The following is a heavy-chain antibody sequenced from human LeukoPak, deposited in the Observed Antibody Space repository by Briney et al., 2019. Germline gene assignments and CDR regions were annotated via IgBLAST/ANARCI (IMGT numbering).Heavy chain of an antibody. V-gene: IGHV3-9*01. D-gene: IGHD3-22*01. CDR1: GFTFDDYA. CDR3: AKDQADYYDSSGPKGAFDI. CDR2: ISWNSGSI. J-gene: IGHJ3*02. Sequence: PGGSLRLSCAASGFTFDDYAMHWVRQAPGKGLEWVSGISWNSGSIGYADSVKGRFTISRDNAKNSLYLQMNSLRAEDTALYYCAKDQADYYDSSGPKGAFDIWGQGTMVTVSP.